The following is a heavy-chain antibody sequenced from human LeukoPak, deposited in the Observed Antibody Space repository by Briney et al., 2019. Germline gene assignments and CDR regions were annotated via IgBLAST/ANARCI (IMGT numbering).Heavy chain of an antibody. V-gene: IGHV4-38-2*01. J-gene: IGHJ6*03. D-gene: IGHD6-13*01. Sequence: PSETLSLTCAVSGYSISSGYYWGWFRQPPGKGLEWIGCMYHSGSTYYNPSLKSRVTISVDTSKNQFSLKLSSVTAADTAVHYCARQGGSSSPYYYYYMDVWGKGTTVTVSS. CDR1: GYSISSGYY. CDR3: ARQGGSSSPYYYYYMDV. CDR2: MYHSGST.